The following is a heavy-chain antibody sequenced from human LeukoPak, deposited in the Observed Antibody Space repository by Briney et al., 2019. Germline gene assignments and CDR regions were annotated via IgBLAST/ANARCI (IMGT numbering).Heavy chain of an antibody. J-gene: IGHJ4*02. CDR1: GYRFTDYW. V-gene: IGHV5-51*01. Sequence: GESLKISCKGSGYRFTDYWIAWVRQMPGKGLEWMGIIYPGDSDSRYSPSFQGQVTISSDKSLSIAYLQWSSLKASDTAMYYCARERGGSSYDSGLDYDYWGQGTLVVVSS. D-gene: IGHD5-12*01. CDR2: IYPGDSDS. CDR3: ARERGGSSYDSGLDYDY.